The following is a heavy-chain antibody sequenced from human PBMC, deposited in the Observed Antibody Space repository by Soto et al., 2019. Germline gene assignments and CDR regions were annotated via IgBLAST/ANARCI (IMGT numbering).Heavy chain of an antibody. CDR1: GDTFSFYS. D-gene: IGHD3-10*01. V-gene: IGHV1-69*04. CDR2: VNPILSVS. Sequence: QVQLVQSGAEVKRPGSSVKVSCKASGDTFSFYSINWVRQAPGLGLEWMGRVNPILSVSTYAQRFQGRVTMTADKSTSTAYMELSGLRSEDTAMYYCATSYGSGYRAFDYWGQGALVTVSS. J-gene: IGHJ4*02. CDR3: ATSYGSGYRAFDY.